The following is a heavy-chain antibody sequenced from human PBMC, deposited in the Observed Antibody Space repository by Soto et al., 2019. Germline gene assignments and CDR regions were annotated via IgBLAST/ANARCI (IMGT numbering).Heavy chain of an antibody. V-gene: IGHV4-39*01. CDR2: IYYSGST. CDR1: GGSISSSSYY. D-gene: IGHD1-26*01. CDR3: ARSGGRVYSGSYYRYYYYYGMDV. J-gene: IGHJ6*02. Sequence: TSETLSLTCTVSGGSISSSSYYWGWIRQPPGKGLEWIGSIYYSGSTYYNPSLKSRVTISVDTSKNQFSLKLSSVTAADTAVYYCARSGGRVYSGSYYRYYYYYGMDVWGQGTTVTVSS.